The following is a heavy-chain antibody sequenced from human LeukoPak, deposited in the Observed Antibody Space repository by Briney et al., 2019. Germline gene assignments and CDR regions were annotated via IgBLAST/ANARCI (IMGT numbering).Heavy chain of an antibody. CDR3: ARVFPYGSGSYYNEYYFDY. CDR2: ISYDGSNK. D-gene: IGHD3-10*01. V-gene: IGHV3-30*04. Sequence: PGRSLRLSCAASGFTFSSYAMHWVRQAPGKRLEWVAVISYDGSNKYYADSVKGRFTISRDNSKNTLYLQMNSLRAEDTAVYYCARVFPYGSGSYYNEYYFDYWGQGTLVTVSS. J-gene: IGHJ4*02. CDR1: GFTFSSYA.